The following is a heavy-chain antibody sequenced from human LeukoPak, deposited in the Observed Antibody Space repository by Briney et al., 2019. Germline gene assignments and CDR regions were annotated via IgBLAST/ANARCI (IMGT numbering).Heavy chain of an antibody. CDR1: GYSFTSYW. CDR2: IYPGDSDT. CDR3: ARLAGYYDSSGYYYYRAPFDY. J-gene: IGHJ4*02. Sequence: HGESLKISCKGSGYSFTSYWIGWVRQMPGKGLEWMGIIYPGDSDTRYSPSFQGQVTISADKSISTAYLQWSSLKASDTAMYYCARLAGYYDSSGYYYYRAPFDYWGQGTLVTVPS. V-gene: IGHV5-51*01. D-gene: IGHD3-22*01.